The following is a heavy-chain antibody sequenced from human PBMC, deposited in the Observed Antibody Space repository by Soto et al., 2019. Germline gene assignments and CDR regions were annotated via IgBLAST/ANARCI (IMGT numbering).Heavy chain of an antibody. CDR2: IYYSGST. D-gene: IGHD1-26*01. CDR3: SPDLGTPGFHI. CDR1: GGSFSTDY. J-gene: IGHJ3*02. V-gene: IGHV4-59*03. Sequence: QVQLQESGPGLVKPSETLSLTCTISGGSFSTDYWTWIRQPPGKGLEWIGYIYYSGSTTYNPSLKGRVTLSLDTTKNQSSLNLRSVTAEDTAMYYCSPDLGTPGFHIWGQGTQVTVSS.